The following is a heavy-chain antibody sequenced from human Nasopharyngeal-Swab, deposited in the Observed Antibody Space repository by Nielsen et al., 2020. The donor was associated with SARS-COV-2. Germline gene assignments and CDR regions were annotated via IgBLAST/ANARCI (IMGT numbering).Heavy chain of an antibody. D-gene: IGHD3-10*01. Sequence: GASLQISCSASGFTFSSYAMHRVRQAPGKGLEYVSAISSNGGSTYYADSVKGRFTISRDNSKNTLYLQMSSLRAEDTAVYYCVKPVHITMVRGVMSGPNWFDPWGQGTLVTVSS. CDR3: VKPVHITMVRGVMSGPNWFDP. J-gene: IGHJ5*02. CDR2: ISSNGGST. V-gene: IGHV3-64D*06. CDR1: GFTFSSYA.